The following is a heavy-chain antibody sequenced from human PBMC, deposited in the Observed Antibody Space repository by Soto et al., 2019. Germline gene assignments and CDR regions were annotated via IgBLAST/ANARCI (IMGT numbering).Heavy chain of an antibody. CDR2: ISSNGGST. CDR3: VKEMAQWLVPSPH. Sequence: PGGSLRLSCSASGFTFSSYAMHWVRQAPGKGLEYVSAISSNGGSTYYADSVKGRFTISRDNSKNTLYLQMSSLRAEDTAVYYCVKEMAQWLVPSPHWGQGTLVTVSS. V-gene: IGHV3-64D*08. J-gene: IGHJ4*02. CDR1: GFTFSSYA. D-gene: IGHD6-19*01.